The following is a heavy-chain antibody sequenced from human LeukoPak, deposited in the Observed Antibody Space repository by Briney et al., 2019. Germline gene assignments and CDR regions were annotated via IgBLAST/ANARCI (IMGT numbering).Heavy chain of an antibody. CDR1: GFTVSSNY. D-gene: IGHD6-19*01. CDR2: IYPGGET. CDR3: ASPISGQSFDI. V-gene: IGHV3-53*01. Sequence: PGGSVSLSCAASGFTVSSNYMSWVRQAPGKGLEWVSVIYPGGETYYADFVKGRFTISRDNSKNTLYLQMNSLRAEDTAAYYCASPISGQSFDIWGQGTMVTVSS. J-gene: IGHJ3*02.